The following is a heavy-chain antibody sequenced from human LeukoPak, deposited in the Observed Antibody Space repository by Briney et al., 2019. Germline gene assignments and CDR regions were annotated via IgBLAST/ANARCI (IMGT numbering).Heavy chain of an antibody. CDR1: GGTFSSYA. CDR2: IIPIFGTA. V-gene: IGHV1-69*05. Sequence: SVKVSCKASGGTFSSYAISWVRQAPGQGLEWMGGIIPIFGTANYAQKFQGRVTMTTDTSTSTTYMELRSLRSDDTAVYYCARLLDWFDPWGQGTLVTVSS. J-gene: IGHJ5*02. CDR3: ARLLDWFDP.